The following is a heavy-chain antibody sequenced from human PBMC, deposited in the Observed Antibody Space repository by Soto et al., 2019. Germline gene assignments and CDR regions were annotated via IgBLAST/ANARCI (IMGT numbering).Heavy chain of an antibody. CDR3: ARSIIGYCSGGSCYAYFDI. J-gene: IGHJ3*02. V-gene: IGHV1-18*01. D-gene: IGHD2-15*01. Sequence: QVQLVQSGAEVKKPGASVKVSCKASGYTFTCYGISWVRQAPGQGLEWMGWMSAYNGNTNYAQKLQGRVTMTTDTSSSTAYMELRSLRSDDTAVYYCARSIIGYCSGGSCYAYFDIWGQGTMVTVSS. CDR2: MSAYNGNT. CDR1: GYTFTCYG.